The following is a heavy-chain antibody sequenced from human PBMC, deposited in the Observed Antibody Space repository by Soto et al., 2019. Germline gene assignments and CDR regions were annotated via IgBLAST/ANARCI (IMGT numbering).Heavy chain of an antibody. J-gene: IGHJ4*02. CDR1: GGSFSGYY. D-gene: IGHD5-12*01. Sequence: SETLSLTCAVYGGSFSGYYWSWIRQPPGKGLEWIGEINHSGSTNYNPSLKSRVTISVDTSKNQFSQKLSSVTAADTAVYYCARAPRGWLRPVIDYWGQGTLVTVSS. V-gene: IGHV4-34*01. CDR3: ARAPRGWLRPVIDY. CDR2: INHSGST.